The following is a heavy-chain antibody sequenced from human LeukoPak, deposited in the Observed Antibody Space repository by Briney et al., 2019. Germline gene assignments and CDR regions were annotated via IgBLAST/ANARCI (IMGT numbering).Heavy chain of an antibody. J-gene: IGHJ3*02. Sequence: GGSLRLSCTASGFTFGDYAMSWVRQAPGKGLEWVGCIRSKAYGGTTEYAASVKGRFTISRDASKSIAYLQMHSLKTEDTAVYYSTREWAQGDHEGAFDIWGQGTMVTVSS. CDR3: TREWAQGDHEGAFDI. D-gene: IGHD2-21*02. CDR1: GFTFGDYA. V-gene: IGHV3-49*04. CDR2: IRSKAYGGTT.